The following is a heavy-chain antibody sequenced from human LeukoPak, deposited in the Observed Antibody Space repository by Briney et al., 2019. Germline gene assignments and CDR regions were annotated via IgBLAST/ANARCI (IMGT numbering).Heavy chain of an antibody. CDR2: IYYSAST. CDR1: GGSIXXYY. D-gene: IGHD3-22*01. CDR3: ARANDLYDSSGYYDY. Sequence: ETLSLXXXXAGGSIXXYYGSWIRQPPGKGVGWSGYIYYSASTNYTPSLKTLLTISVHPSKNHFPLQLSSVTAADTAVYYCARANDLYDSSGYYDYWRQGTLVTVSS. V-gene: IGHV4-59*01. J-gene: IGHJ4*02.